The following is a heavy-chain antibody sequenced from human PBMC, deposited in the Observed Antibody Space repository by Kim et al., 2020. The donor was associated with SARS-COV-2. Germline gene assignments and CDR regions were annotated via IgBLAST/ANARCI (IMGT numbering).Heavy chain of an antibody. D-gene: IGHD6-19*01. V-gene: IGHV4-39*01. CDR1: GGSISSSSYY. Sequence: SETLSLTCTVSGGSISSSSYYWAWIRQPPGKGLEWIGSIYYSGSTYYNPSLKSRVTISVDTSKNQFSLKLSSVTAADTAVYYCARHPRWGSGTVYDYWGQGTLVTVSS. CDR3: ARHPRWGSGTVYDY. J-gene: IGHJ4*02. CDR2: IYYSGST.